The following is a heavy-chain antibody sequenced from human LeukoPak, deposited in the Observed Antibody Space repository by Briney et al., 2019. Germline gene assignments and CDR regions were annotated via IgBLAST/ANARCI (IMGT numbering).Heavy chain of an antibody. CDR2: IYSGGST. CDR3: ARDPRFGYYYYGMDV. J-gene: IGHJ6*02. Sequence: GGSLRLSCAASGFTVSSNYMSWVRQAPGKGLEWVSVIYSGGSTYYADSVKGRFTISRDNSKNTLYLQVNSLRAEDTAVYYCARDPRFGYYYYGMDVWGQGTTVTVSS. D-gene: IGHD3-16*01. V-gene: IGHV3-66*01. CDR1: GFTVSSNY.